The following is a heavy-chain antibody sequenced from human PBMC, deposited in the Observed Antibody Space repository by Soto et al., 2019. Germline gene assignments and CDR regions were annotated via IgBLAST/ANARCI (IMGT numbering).Heavy chain of an antibody. CDR3: AKARSGSWHEGSYFDN. D-gene: IGHD2-15*01. Sequence: QVQLVESGGGVVQPGRSLRLSCAASGFTFISYGMHWVRQAPGKGLEWLAVMSYDGRDKYYADSVRGRFTISRDNAKNTVYLQLHSLRVAATAVYYCAKARSGSWHEGSYFDNWGQGTLVTVS. V-gene: IGHV3-30*18. J-gene: IGHJ4*02. CDR1: GFTFISYG. CDR2: MSYDGRDK.